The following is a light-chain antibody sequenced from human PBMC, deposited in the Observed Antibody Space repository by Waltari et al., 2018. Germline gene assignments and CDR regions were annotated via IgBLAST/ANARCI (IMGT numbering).Light chain of an antibody. CDR3: QTGGHGTWV. CDR1: SGHSRNI. CDR2: VNSDGSH. V-gene: IGLV4-69*01. Sequence: QLVLTQSPSASASLGASVTLTCTLSSGHSRNIIAWHQQQPEKGPRYLMKVNSDGSHSKGDEIPDRFSGSSSGAERYLTISSLQSEDEADYYCQTGGHGTWVFGGGTKLTVL. J-gene: IGLJ3*02.